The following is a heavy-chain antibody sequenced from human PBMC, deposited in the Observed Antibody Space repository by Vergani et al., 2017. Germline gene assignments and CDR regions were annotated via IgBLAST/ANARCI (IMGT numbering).Heavy chain of an antibody. V-gene: IGHV3-30-3*01. CDR2: IAYDGSNK. CDR1: GFTFSSYA. Sequence: QVQLVESGGGVVQPGRSLRLSCAASGFTFSSYAMHWVRQAPGKGLEWVAVIAYDGSNKYYADSVKGRFTISRDNSKNTLYLQMNSLRAEDTAVYYCASIINGYNLLYWGQGTLVTVSS. D-gene: IGHD5-24*01. CDR3: ASIINGYNLLY. J-gene: IGHJ4*02.